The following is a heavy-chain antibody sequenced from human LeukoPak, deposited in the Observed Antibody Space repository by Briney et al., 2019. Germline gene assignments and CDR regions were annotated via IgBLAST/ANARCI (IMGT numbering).Heavy chain of an antibody. CDR2: ISYDGSNK. Sequence: GRSLRLSCAASGFTFSSYAMQWVRQAPGKGLEWVAVISYDGSNKYYADSVKGPFTISRDNSKNTLYLQMIGMRAEDTAVYYCARGGRGYYDSSLTEGDAFDIWGQGTMVTVSS. D-gene: IGHD3-22*01. CDR1: GFTFSSYA. V-gene: IGHV3-30*01. CDR3: ARGGRGYYDSSLTEGDAFDI. J-gene: IGHJ3*02.